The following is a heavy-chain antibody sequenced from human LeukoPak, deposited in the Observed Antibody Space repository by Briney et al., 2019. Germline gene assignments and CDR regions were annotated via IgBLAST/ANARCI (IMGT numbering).Heavy chain of an antibody. Sequence: PGGSLRLSCVVSGFPFTNAWMSWVRQAPGKGLEWVGRIKSKTDGGTADYAATVRGRFTMWRDDARSALYLQMNSLQTEDTAVYYCTPDLMDVWGKGTTVTVSS. CDR2: IKSKTDGGTA. J-gene: IGHJ6*03. V-gene: IGHV3-15*01. CDR3: TPDLMDV. CDR1: GFPFTNAW.